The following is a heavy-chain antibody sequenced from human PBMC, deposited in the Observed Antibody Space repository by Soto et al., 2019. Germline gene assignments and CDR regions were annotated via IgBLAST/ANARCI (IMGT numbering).Heavy chain of an antibody. V-gene: IGHV3-49*04. J-gene: IGHJ4*02. CDR2: IRSKVYDGTT. CDR1: GFTFGDYA. Sequence: GGSLRLSCTASGFTFGDYAMSWVRQAPGKGLEWVGSIRSKVYDGTTEYAASVKDRFTISRDDSKSIAYLQMNSLKTEDTAVYYCTREIGYSRHYFDFWGQGTLVPVSS. D-gene: IGHD1-1*01. CDR3: TREIGYSRHYFDF.